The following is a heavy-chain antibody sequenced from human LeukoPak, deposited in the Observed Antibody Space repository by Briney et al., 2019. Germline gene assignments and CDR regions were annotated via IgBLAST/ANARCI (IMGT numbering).Heavy chain of an antibody. CDR1: GGTFSSYA. J-gene: IGHJ4*02. V-gene: IGHV1-69*05. D-gene: IGHD6-13*01. CDR2: IIPIFGTA. Sequence: SVKVSCKASGGTFSSYAISWVRQAPGQGLEWMGGIIPIFGTANYAQKFQGRVTITTDESTSTAYMELSSLRSEDTAVYYCARDNPQLVGVSDYWGQGTLVTVSS. CDR3: ARDNPQLVGVSDY.